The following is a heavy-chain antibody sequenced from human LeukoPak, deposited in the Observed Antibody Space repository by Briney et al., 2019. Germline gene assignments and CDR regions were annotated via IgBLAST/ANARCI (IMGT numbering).Heavy chain of an antibody. CDR1: GYTFTSYD. CDR3: ARGAHSNYDAYYYYGMDV. V-gene: IGHV1-8*01. J-gene: IGHJ6*02. CDR2: MNPNSGNT. Sequence: GASVKVSCKASGYTFTSYDINWVRQATGQGLEWMGWMNPNSGNTGYAQKFQGRVTMTRNTSISTAYMELSSLRSEDTAVYYCARGAHSNYDAYYYYGMDVWGQGTTVTVFS. D-gene: IGHD4-11*01.